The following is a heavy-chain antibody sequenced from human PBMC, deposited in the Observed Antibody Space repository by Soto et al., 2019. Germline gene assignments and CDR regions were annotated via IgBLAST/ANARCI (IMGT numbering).Heavy chain of an antibody. CDR3: ASEGWAVGVVPAATRRWEDTGYYYYYMDV. CDR2: IYYSGST. V-gene: IGHV4-39*01. D-gene: IGHD2-2*01. J-gene: IGHJ6*03. CDR1: GGSISSSSYY. Sequence: SETLSLTCTVSGGSISSSSYYWGWIRQPPGKGLEWIGSIYYSGSTYYNPSLKSRVTISVDTSKNQFSLKLSSVTAADTAVYYCASEGWAVGVVPAATRRWEDTGYYYYYMDVWGKGTTVTVSS.